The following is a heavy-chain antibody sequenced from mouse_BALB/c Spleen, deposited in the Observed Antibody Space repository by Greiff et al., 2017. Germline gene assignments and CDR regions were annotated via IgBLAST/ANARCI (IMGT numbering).Heavy chain of an antibody. V-gene: IGHV5-6-3*01. J-gene: IGHJ3*01. CDR3: ARGGYYGFAY. CDR1: GFTFSSYG. CDR2: INSNGGST. Sequence: DVQLVESGGGLVKPGGSLKLSCAASGFTFSSYGMSWVRQTPDKRLELVATINSNGGSTYYPDSVKGRFTISRDNAKNTLYLQMSSLKSEDTAMYYCARGGYYGFAYWGQGTLVTVSA. D-gene: IGHD2-3*01.